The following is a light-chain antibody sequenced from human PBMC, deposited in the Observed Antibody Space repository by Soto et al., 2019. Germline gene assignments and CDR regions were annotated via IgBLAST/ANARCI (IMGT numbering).Light chain of an antibody. CDR1: QSVSSSY. J-gene: IGKJ3*01. Sequence: EIVLAQSPGSLSLSTGERAILSCRASQSVSSSYFAGYQQEPGQAPRLLSYGASSRATGIPDRVSGSGSGTDFTLTISRLEPGDFAVYYCQQHVTAQSTFGTGTKVDI. CDR2: GAS. CDR3: QQHVTAQST. V-gene: IGKV3-20*01.